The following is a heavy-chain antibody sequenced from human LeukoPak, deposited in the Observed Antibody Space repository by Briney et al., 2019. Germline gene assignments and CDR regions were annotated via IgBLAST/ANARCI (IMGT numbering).Heavy chain of an antibody. CDR1: GYSFTSYW. Sequence: GETLKISCKGSGYSFTSYWIGWVRQMPGKGLEWMGIIYPGDSDTRYSPSFQGQVTISADKSISTAYLQWSSLKASDTAMYYCARHTYCSSTSCYPLDYYYYYYMDVWGKGTTVTVSS. J-gene: IGHJ6*03. CDR2: IYPGDSDT. D-gene: IGHD2-2*01. V-gene: IGHV5-51*01. CDR3: ARHTYCSSTSCYPLDYYYYYYMDV.